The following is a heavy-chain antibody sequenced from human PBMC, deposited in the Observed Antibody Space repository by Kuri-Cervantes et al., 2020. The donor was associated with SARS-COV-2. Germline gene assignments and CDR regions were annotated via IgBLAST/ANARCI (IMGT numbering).Heavy chain of an antibody. CDR3: AKDRDNTGRPYFFED. J-gene: IGHJ4*02. D-gene: IGHD2-21*01. CDR1: GFTFKSYA. Sequence: GESLKISCAASGFTFKSYAMNWVRQAPGKGLEWVSGISGTGGGTYYADSVKGRFTISRANSKNMLYLGMKSLRVEDTAVYYCAKDRDNTGRPYFFEDWGQGTLVTVSS. CDR2: ISGTGGGT. V-gene: IGHV3-23*01.